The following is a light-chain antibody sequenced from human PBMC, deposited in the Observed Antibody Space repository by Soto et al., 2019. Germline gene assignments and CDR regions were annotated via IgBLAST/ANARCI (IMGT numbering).Light chain of an antibody. J-gene: IGKJ1*01. Sequence: DIQMTQSPSTLSASVGDRVTITCRASHSISSWLAWYQQKPGKAPKLLIYKASSLESGVPSRFSGSGSGTEFTLTISSLQPDDFAPYYCQQYNSYPWTFGKGTKVEIK. V-gene: IGKV1-5*03. CDR2: KAS. CDR1: HSISSW. CDR3: QQYNSYPWT.